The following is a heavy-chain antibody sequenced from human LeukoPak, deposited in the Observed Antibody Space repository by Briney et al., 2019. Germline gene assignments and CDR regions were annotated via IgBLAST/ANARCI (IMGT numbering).Heavy chain of an antibody. CDR2: IHYNGST. D-gene: IGHD6-19*01. V-gene: IGHV4-59*01. CDR3: AKDPFSIAVAGPPGDY. CDR1: GGSISSYY. Sequence: SETLSLTCTVSGGSISSYYWSWIRQPPGKGLEWIGYIHYNGSTNYNPSLKSRVTISVDTSKNQFSLKLSAVTAADTAVYYCAKDPFSIAVAGPPGDYWGQGTLVTVSS. J-gene: IGHJ4*02.